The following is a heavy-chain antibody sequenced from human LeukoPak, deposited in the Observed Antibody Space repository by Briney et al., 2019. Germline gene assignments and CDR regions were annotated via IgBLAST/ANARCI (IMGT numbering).Heavy chain of an antibody. V-gene: IGHV3-9*01. Sequence: GRSLRLSCAASGFTFDDYAMHWVRHAPGKGLEWVSGISWNSGSIGYADSVKGRFTISRDNAKNSLYLQMNSLRAEDTALYYCAKGSDSGWVGALDIWGQGTMVTVSS. CDR2: ISWNSGSI. CDR1: GFTFDDYA. J-gene: IGHJ3*02. D-gene: IGHD6-19*01. CDR3: AKGSDSGWVGALDI.